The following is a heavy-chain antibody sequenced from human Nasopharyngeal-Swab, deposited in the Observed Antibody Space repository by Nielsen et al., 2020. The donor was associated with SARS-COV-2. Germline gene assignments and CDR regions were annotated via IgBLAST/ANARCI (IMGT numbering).Heavy chain of an antibody. J-gene: IGHJ4*02. CDR2: IKSKTDGGTT. D-gene: IGHD6-19*01. CDR3: GKAVAGTVDY. V-gene: IGHV3-15*01. CDR1: GFTFSNAW. Sequence: GASLQISCAASGFTFSNAWMSWVRQAPGKGLEWVGRIKSKTDGGTTDYAAPVKGRFTISRDDSKNTLYLQMNSLKTEDTAVYYCGKAVAGTVDYWGQGTLVTVSS.